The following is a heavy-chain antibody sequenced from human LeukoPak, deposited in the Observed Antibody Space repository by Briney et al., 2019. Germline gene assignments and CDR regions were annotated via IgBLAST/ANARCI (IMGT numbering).Heavy chain of an antibody. CDR1: GFTFSSYA. D-gene: IGHD3-3*01. J-gene: IGHJ5*02. V-gene: IGHV3-23*01. Sequence: GSLRLSCAASGFTFSSYAMSWVRQAPGKGLEWVSAISGSGGSTYYADSVKGRFTISRDNSKNTLYLQMNSLRAEDTAVYYCAKGVGGYYTGHFNWFDPWGQGTLVTVSS. CDR3: AKGVGGYYTGHFNWFDP. CDR2: ISGSGGST.